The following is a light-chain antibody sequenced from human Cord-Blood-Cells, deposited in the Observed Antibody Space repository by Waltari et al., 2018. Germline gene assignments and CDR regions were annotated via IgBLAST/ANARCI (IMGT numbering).Light chain of an antibody. J-gene: IGLJ1*01. V-gene: IGLV2-11*01. CDR2: DVS. CDR1: SSDVGGYNY. Sequence: QSALTQPRSVSGSPGQSVTISCTGTSSDVGGYNYVSWYQQHPGNAPKPMIYDVSKRPSGVPDRVSGSRSGNAASLTISGLQAEDEADYYCCSYAGSYTFDYVFGTGTKVTVL. CDR3: CSYAGSYTFDYV.